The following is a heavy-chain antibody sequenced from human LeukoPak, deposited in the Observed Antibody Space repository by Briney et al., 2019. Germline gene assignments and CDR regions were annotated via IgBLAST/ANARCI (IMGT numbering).Heavy chain of an antibody. CDR3: ARDSTPTYYSGTYYFEY. CDR1: GYTFARYY. CDR2: INPSGGST. Sequence: ASVKVSCKASGYTFARYYMHWVRQAPGQGLEWMGIINPSGGSTTYAQKFQGRVTMTRDTSTSTVYMELSSLRSEDTAMYYCARDSTPTYYSGTYYFEYWGQGTLVTVSS. V-gene: IGHV1-46*01. D-gene: IGHD1-26*01. J-gene: IGHJ4*02.